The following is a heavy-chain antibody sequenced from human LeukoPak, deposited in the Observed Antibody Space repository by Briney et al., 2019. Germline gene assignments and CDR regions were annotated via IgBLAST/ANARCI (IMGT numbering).Heavy chain of an antibody. CDR3: ARVAGSKSIDS. V-gene: IGHV3-7*05. CDR2: IKEDGSEK. Sequence: GGSLRLSCAASGFTFRSYWMSWVRQAPGKGLEWVANIKEDGSEKYYVDSVKGRFAISRDNAKNSLYLQMDSLRAEDTAVYYCARVAGSKSIDSWGQGTLVTVSS. J-gene: IGHJ4*02. CDR1: GFTFRSYW. D-gene: IGHD2-15*01.